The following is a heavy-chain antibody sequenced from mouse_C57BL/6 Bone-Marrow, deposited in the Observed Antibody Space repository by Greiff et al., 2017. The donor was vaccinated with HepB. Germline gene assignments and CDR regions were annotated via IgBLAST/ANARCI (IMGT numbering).Heavy chain of an antibody. Sequence: QVQLKESGPELVKPGASVKISCKASGYAFSSSWLNWVKQRPGKGLEWIGRIYPGDGDTNYNGKFKGKATLTADKSSSTAYMQLSSLTSEDSAVYFGARSYDALWYFDVWGTGTTVTVSS. CDR3: ARSYDALWYFDV. D-gene: IGHD2-12*01. CDR2: IYPGDGDT. V-gene: IGHV1-82*01. J-gene: IGHJ1*03. CDR1: GYAFSSSW.